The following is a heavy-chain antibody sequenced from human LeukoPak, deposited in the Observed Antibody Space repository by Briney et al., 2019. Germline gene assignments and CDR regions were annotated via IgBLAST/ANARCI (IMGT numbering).Heavy chain of an antibody. CDR3: ASLTVRRSSSWEKTNDY. J-gene: IGHJ4*02. Sequence: ASETLSLTCTVSGGSISSGSYDWYWIRQPAGKGLEWIGHIYTSGSSSYSPSLKSRVTISVDTSKNQFSLKLTSVTAADTAVYYCASLTVRRSSSWEKTNDYWGQGTLVTVSS. D-gene: IGHD6-13*01. CDR1: GGSISSGSYD. V-gene: IGHV4-61*09. CDR2: IYTSGSS.